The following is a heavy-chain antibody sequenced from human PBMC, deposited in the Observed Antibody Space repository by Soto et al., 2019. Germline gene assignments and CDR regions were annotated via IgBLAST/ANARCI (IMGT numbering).Heavy chain of an antibody. CDR2: ISDSGHNV. J-gene: IGHJ6*02. V-gene: IGHV3-23*01. CDR1: GFPFSKFA. Sequence: GGSLRLSCAASGFPFSKFAMNWVRLPPGKGLEWVSGISDSGHNVVYAESVRGRFTISRDNSKNILYLQMDRLTVDDSAVYFCAKQFVDVWGQGTTVTVSS. CDR3: AKQFVDV.